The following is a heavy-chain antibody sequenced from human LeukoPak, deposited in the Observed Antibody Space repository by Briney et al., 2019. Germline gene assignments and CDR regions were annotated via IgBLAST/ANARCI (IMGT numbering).Heavy chain of an antibody. CDR3: AKPLLAVVPAAIVHYYYGMDV. V-gene: IGHV3-23*01. CDR1: GFTFSSYA. CDR2: ISGSGGST. D-gene: IGHD2-2*02. Sequence: GGSLRLSCAASGFTFSSYAMSWVRQAPGKGLEWVSAISGSGGSTYYADSVKGRFTISRDNSKNTLYLQMNSLRAEDTAVYYCAKPLLAVVPAAIVHYYYGMDVWGQGTTVTVSS. J-gene: IGHJ6*02.